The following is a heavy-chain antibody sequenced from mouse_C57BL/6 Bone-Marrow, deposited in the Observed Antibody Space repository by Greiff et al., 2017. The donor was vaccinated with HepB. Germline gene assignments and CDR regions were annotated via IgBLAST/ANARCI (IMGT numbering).Heavy chain of an antibody. J-gene: IGHJ2*01. CDR3: ARDRFDYYFDY. CDR1: GFTFSTSG. CDR2: INTGGTYT. D-gene: IGHD2-14*01. V-gene: IGHV5-6*01. Sequence: EVMLVESGGDLVKPGGSLKLSCVASGFTFSTSGMSWVRQTPDKRLEWVATINTGGTYTYYPDSVKGRFTISKDTAKSTLFLQMSSLKSEDTAIYYCARDRFDYYFDYWGKGTTLTVSS.